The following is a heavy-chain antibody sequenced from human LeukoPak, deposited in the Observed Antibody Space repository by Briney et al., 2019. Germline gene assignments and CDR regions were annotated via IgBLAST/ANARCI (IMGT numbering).Heavy chain of an antibody. J-gene: IGHJ4*02. CDR2: IIPIFGTA. CDR3: ARVPIIAAGGEFDY. CDR1: GGTFSSYA. Sequence: SVKVSCKASGGTFSSYAISWVRQAPGQGLEWMGKIIPIFGTANYAQKFQGRVTITTDESTSTAYMELSSLRSEDTAVYYCARVPIIAAGGEFDYWGQGTLVTVSS. V-gene: IGHV1-69*05. D-gene: IGHD6-13*01.